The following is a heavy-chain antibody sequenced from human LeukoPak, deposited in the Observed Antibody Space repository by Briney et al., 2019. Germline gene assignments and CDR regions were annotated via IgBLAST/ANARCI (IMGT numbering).Heavy chain of an antibody. CDR1: GYTFTSYD. CDR2: MSPNSGNT. CDR3: ARTPPNWGADY. D-gene: IGHD7-27*01. V-gene: IGHV1-8*01. Sequence: ASVTVSCKASGYTFTSYDINWVRQATGQGLEWMGWMSPNSGNTGYAQKFQGRVTMTRDTSIGTAYLELSSLKSEDTAVYYCARTPPNWGADYWGQGTLVTVSS. J-gene: IGHJ4*02.